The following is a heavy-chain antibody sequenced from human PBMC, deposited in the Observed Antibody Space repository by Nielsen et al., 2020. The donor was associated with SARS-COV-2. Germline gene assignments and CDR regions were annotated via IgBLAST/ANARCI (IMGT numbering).Heavy chain of an antibody. CDR2: FDPEDGET. Sequence: ASVKVSCKVSGYTLTELSMHWVRQAPGKGLVWMGGFDPEDGETIYAQKFQGRVTMTEDTSTDTAYMELSSLRSEDTAVYYCATSYDFWTSGDYWGQGTLVTVSS. D-gene: IGHD3-3*01. CDR1: GYTLTELS. V-gene: IGHV1-24*01. CDR3: ATSYDFWTSGDY. J-gene: IGHJ4*02.